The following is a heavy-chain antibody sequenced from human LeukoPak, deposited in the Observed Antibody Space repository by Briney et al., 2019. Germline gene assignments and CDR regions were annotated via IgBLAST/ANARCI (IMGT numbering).Heavy chain of an antibody. CDR2: IYYSGGT. CDR1: GDPISSSDRY. J-gene: IGHJ4*02. D-gene: IGHD1-1*01. Sequence: PSETLSLTCTVSGDPISSSDRYWAWIRQPPGKGLEWIGSIYYSGGTYYNPSLKSRVTISIDTSKNQFSLKLRSVTAADTAVYYCARDGNALWGQGTLVTVSS. V-gene: IGHV4-39*07. CDR3: ARDGNAL.